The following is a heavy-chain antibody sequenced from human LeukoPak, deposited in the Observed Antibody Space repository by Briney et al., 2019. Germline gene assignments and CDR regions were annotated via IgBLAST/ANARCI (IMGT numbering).Heavy chain of an antibody. J-gene: IGHJ3*02. Sequence: PGGSLRLSCAASGFTFDSYAMNWVRQAPGRGLEWVSGISGGGSGTYYADSVKGRFTISRDNSKNTLYLQMNSLRAEDTAVYYCALNGREVPSGAFDIWGQGTMVTVSS. D-gene: IGHD3-16*02. CDR2: ISGGGSGT. V-gene: IGHV3-23*01. CDR1: GFTFDSYA. CDR3: ALNGREVPSGAFDI.